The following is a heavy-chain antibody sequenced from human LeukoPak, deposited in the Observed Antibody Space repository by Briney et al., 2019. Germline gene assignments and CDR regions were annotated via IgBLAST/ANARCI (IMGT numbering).Heavy chain of an antibody. V-gene: IGHV1-18*01. D-gene: IGHD3-9*01. CDR1: GYTFTSYG. Sequence: GAPVKVSCKASGYTFTSYGISWVRQAPGQGLEWMGWISAYNGNTNYAQKLQGRVTMTTDTSTSTAYMELRSLRSDDTAVYYCARVGGRSYDILTANWFDPWGQGTLVTVSS. J-gene: IGHJ5*02. CDR2: ISAYNGNT. CDR3: ARVGGRSYDILTANWFDP.